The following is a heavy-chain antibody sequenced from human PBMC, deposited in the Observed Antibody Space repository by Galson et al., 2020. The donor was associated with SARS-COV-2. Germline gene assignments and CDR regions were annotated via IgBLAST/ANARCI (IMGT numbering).Heavy chain of an antibody. J-gene: IGHJ4*02. CDR1: GFSLSTSGMC. Sequence: SGPTLVKPTQTLTLTYTFSGFSLSTSGMCVSWIRQPPGKALEWLARIDWDDDKYYSTSLKTRLTISKDTSKNQVVLTMTNMDPVDTATYYCARGGAAAEYFDYWGQGTLVTVSS. V-gene: IGHV2-70*11. CDR2: IDWDDDK. CDR3: ARGGAAAEYFDY. D-gene: IGHD6-13*01.